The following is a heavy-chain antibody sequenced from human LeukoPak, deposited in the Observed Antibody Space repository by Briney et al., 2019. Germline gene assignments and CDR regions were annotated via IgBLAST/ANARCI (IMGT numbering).Heavy chain of an antibody. Sequence: GGSLRLSCTASGFIFNNFAMHWVRQAPGKGLEWVAVISYDGTNKYYADSVKGRFTISRDSTKNTLYLQMNSLRAEDTAVYYCARDSHQLVQLFRFDPWGQGTLVTVSS. CDR1: GFIFNNFA. V-gene: IGHV3-30*04. CDR2: ISYDGTNK. J-gene: IGHJ5*02. D-gene: IGHD6-13*01. CDR3: ARDSHQLVQLFRFDP.